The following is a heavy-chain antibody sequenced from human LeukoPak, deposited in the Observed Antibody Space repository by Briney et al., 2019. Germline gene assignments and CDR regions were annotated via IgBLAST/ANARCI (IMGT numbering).Heavy chain of an antibody. V-gene: IGHV3-21*01. CDR1: GFTFSSYS. CDR2: IGSSSTYI. CDR3: ARGLADY. Sequence: GGSLRLSCAASGFTFSSYSMNWVRQAPGKGLEWVSSIGSSSTYISYADSVKGRFTISRDNAKNSLYLQMNSLRAEDTTVYYCARGLADYWGQGTLVTVSS. J-gene: IGHJ4*02.